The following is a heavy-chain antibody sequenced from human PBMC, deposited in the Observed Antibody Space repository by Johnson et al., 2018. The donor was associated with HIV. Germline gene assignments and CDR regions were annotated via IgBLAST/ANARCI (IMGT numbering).Heavy chain of an antibody. CDR3: ARGLTGTRRDAFDI. Sequence: VQLVESGVGVVQPGRSLRLSCAASGFTFSSYWMLWVRQAPGKGLVWVSRINSDGSNTNYADAVKGRFTISRDNAKNTLYLQMNSLRVEDTAVYYCARGLTGTRRDAFDIWGQGTMVTVSS. CDR1: GFTFSSYW. V-gene: IGHV3-74*02. CDR2: INSDGSNT. J-gene: IGHJ3*02. D-gene: IGHD1-7*01.